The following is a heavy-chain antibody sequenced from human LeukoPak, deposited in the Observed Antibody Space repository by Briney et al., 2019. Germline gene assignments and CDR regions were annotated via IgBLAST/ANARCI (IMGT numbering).Heavy chain of an antibody. D-gene: IGHD2-15*01. V-gene: IGHV3-23*01. J-gene: IGHJ4*02. Sequence: GGSLRLSCAASGFTFSGSAMSWVRQAPGKGLEWVSAISNNGGYTYYADSVQGRFTISRDNSKSTLCLQMNSLRAEDTAVYYCAKQLGYCSDGSCYFPYWGQGTLVTVSS. CDR3: AKQLGYCSDGSCYFPY. CDR1: GFTFSGSA. CDR2: ISNNGGYT.